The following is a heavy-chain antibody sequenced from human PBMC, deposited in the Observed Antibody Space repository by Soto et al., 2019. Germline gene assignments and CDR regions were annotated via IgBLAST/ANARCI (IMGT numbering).Heavy chain of an antibody. CDR3: ARGTVRDHDFGDH. V-gene: IGHV3-74*01. J-gene: IGHJ4*02. CDR2: ISDDGIST. D-gene: IGHD4-17*01. CDR1: GFTFSSYW. Sequence: EVQLVESGGRLVQPGGSLRLSCAASGFTFSSYWMHWVRQVPGKGLVWVSRISDDGISTSYADSVRGRFIISRDNAKNTLYLQLNSLRVEDTAVYYCARGTVRDHDFGDHWGQGTLVAVSS.